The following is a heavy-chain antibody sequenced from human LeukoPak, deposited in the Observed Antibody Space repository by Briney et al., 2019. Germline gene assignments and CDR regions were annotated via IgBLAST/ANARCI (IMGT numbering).Heavy chain of an antibody. CDR2: IRSKPYGGTT. V-gene: IGHV3-49*04. CDR1: GFTFGDYV. D-gene: IGHD6-13*01. J-gene: IGHJ4*02. CDR3: TTGSATGTGSGY. Sequence: GRSPRLSCTASGFTFGDYVMSWVRQAPGKGLEWVGFIRSKPYGGTTEYAASVKGRFIISRDDSKTIAYLQMNSLKSEDTAVYYCTTGSATGTGSGYWGQGTLVTVSS.